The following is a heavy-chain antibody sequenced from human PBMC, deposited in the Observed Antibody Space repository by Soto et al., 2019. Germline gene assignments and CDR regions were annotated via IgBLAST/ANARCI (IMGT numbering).Heavy chain of an antibody. CDR2: VYYSASS. D-gene: IGHD3-16*01. V-gene: IGHV4-39*01. J-gene: IGHJ1*01. Sequence: NPSATXSLTCTVSVYSISSGGNHLDWIRQSPGGKLEWIGSVYYSASSYYNPSLRSRVTISLNLSTNQISLRLTSVTAADAGVYFCARSRDKTQFGGLEVWGQGTLVTVYS. CDR1: VYSISSGGNH. CDR3: ARSRDKTQFGGLEV.